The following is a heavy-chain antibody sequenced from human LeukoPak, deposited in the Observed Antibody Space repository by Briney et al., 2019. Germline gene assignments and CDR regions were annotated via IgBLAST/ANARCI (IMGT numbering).Heavy chain of an antibody. Sequence: ASVKVSCKASGYTFTTHTISWVRQAPGQGLEWMGWISTYNGNTNYAQKFQGRLTMTTDTSTSTAYMELRSLRSDDTAVYFCAREEGAPIAAANVWGLGTMVTVSS. CDR1: GYTFTTHT. J-gene: IGHJ3*01. CDR2: ISTYNGNT. V-gene: IGHV1-18*01. D-gene: IGHD6-13*01. CDR3: AREEGAPIAAANV.